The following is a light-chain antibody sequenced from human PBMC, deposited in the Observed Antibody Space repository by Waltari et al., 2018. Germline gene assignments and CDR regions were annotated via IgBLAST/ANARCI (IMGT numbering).Light chain of an antibody. CDR1: SSNIGAHYD. Sequence: QSVLTQPPSVSGAPGQRVTFSCTGSSSNIGAHYDVHWYQHLPGTSPKLLIYDTNHRPSGVPERFSASKSGTSASLAITGLQAEDEADYYCQSYDSSLNGWVFGGGTKLTVL. J-gene: IGLJ3*02. V-gene: IGLV1-40*01. CDR3: QSYDSSLNGWV. CDR2: DTN.